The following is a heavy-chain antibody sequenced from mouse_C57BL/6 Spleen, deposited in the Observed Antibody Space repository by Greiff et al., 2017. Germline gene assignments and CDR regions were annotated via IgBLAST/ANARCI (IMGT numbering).Heavy chain of an antibody. D-gene: IGHD2-5*01. CDR1: GFTFSDYG. J-gene: IGHJ3*01. Sequence: EVQRVESGGGLVKPGGSLKLSCAASGFTFSDYGMHWVRQAPEKGLEWVAYISSGSSTIYYADTVKGRFTISRDNAKNTLFLQMTSLRSEDTAMYYCARPLYSRGGSWFAYWGQGTLVTVSA. CDR2: ISSGSSTI. V-gene: IGHV5-17*01. CDR3: ARPLYSRGGSWFAY.